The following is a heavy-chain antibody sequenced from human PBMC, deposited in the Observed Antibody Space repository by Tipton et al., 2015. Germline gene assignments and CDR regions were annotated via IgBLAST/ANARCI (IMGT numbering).Heavy chain of an antibody. D-gene: IGHD1-26*01. J-gene: IGHJ5*02. Sequence: LRLSCTVSGGSVSSSSYYWSWIRQPPGKGLEWIGHIYYSGFTYYNPSLKSRLTISVDTSKNQFSLKLSSVTAADTAVYYCARGYSRGGIDPWGQGTLVTVSS. CDR1: GGSVSSSSYY. CDR2: IYYSGFT. V-gene: IGHV4-31*02. CDR3: ARGYSRGGIDP.